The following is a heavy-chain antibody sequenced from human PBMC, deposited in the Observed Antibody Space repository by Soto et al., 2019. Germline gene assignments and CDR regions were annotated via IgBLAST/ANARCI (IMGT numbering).Heavy chain of an antibody. J-gene: IGHJ3*02. D-gene: IGHD5-18*01. Sequence: GVSLRLSFAASGFTFSSYAMSWVRQAPGKGLEWVSAISGSGGSTYYADSVKGRFTISRDNSKNTLYLQMNSLRAEDTAVYYCAKEGGYSYGYRSAFDIWGQGTMVTVSS. CDR3: AKEGGYSYGYRSAFDI. CDR1: GFTFSSYA. CDR2: ISGSGGST. V-gene: IGHV3-23*01.